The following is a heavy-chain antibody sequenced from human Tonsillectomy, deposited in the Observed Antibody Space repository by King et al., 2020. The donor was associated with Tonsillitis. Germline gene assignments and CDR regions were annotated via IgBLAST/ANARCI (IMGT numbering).Heavy chain of an antibody. CDR3: VRGATYGSGSYYAPRRSSYGTDV. V-gene: IGHV3-74*01. CDR1: GFTFSSYW. D-gene: IGHD3-10*01. Sequence: VQLVESGGGLVQPGGSLRLSCAASGFTFSSYWMHWVRQAPGKGLVWVSRINSDGSSTAYADSVKGRFTISRDNAKHTLYRKMNTLRAEDAAVYYCVRGATYGSGSYYAPRRSSYGTDVWGQGTPVTVSS. CDR2: INSDGSST. J-gene: IGHJ6*02.